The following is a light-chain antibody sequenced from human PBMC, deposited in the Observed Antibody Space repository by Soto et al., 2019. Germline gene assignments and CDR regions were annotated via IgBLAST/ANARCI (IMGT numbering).Light chain of an antibody. V-gene: IGKV3-15*01. CDR1: QSVSSN. J-gene: IGKJ1*01. Sequence: EIVLTQSPATLSVSPGERATLSCRASQSVSSNFAWYQQKPGQAPRLLIYDASTRATGIPARFSGSGSGTEFTLTISSLQSEDFAVYYCQQYNNWPWTFGQGTKVDIK. CDR3: QQYNNWPWT. CDR2: DAS.